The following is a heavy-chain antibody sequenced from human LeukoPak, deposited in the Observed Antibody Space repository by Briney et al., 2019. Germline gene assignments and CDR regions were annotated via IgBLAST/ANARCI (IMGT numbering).Heavy chain of an antibody. CDR1: AFAFSNHA. V-gene: IGHV3-23*01. CDR2: INISGGTT. Sequence: GGSLRLSCTASAFAFSNHAMSWVRQAPGKGLEWVSSINISGGTTYYADSVKGRFTISRENSKSTLYLQMNNLRADDTAVYYCAKGKYSSGWYIDYWGQGTLVTVSS. D-gene: IGHD6-19*01. J-gene: IGHJ4*02. CDR3: AKGKYSSGWYIDY.